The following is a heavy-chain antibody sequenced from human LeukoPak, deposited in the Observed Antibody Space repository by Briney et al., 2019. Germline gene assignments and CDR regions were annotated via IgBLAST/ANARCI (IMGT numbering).Heavy chain of an antibody. Sequence: SETLSLTCTLSGDSIRNYFWSWIRQSAGKGMEWIGRIYTSGRTNYNPSLKSRVSMSIDTSKDQFSLKLRSVTAADTAMYYCTRERGTIIGSSGATSFDPWGQGTLVIVSS. CDR1: GDSIRNYF. J-gene: IGHJ5*02. CDR2: IYTSGRT. CDR3: TRERGTIIGSSGATSFDP. D-gene: IGHD1-14*01. V-gene: IGHV4-4*07.